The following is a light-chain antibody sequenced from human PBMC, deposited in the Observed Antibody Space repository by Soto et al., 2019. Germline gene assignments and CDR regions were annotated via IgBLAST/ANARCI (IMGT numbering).Light chain of an antibody. CDR1: QSVLYSANNKDY. CDR3: QQYYTTPRT. Sequence: DIVMTQSPDSLAVSLGERATINCKSSQSVLYSANNKDYLAWYQQKPGQPPKLLINWASARESGVPDRFSGSGSGTDFTLTISSLQAEDVAVYYCQQYYTTPRTFGQGNKVEIK. CDR2: WAS. J-gene: IGKJ1*01. V-gene: IGKV4-1*01.